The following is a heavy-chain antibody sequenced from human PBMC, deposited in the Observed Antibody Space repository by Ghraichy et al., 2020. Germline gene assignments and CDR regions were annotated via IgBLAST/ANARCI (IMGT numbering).Heavy chain of an antibody. CDR1: GFTFSSYW. J-gene: IGHJ6*02. Sequence: LTCAASGFTFSSYWMHWVRQAPGKGLLWVSHIKTDGTYTDYADSVKGRFTISRDNAKNTLYLQMNSLRAEDTAVYYCTRGKSYGLDVWGQGTTVTVSS. CDR2: IKTDGTYT. V-gene: IGHV3-74*01. CDR3: TRGKSYGLDV.